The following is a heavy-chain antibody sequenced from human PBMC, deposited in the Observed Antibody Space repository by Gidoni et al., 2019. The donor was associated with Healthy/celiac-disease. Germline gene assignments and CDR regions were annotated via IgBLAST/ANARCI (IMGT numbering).Heavy chain of an antibody. Sequence: QLQLQESGPGLVKPSETLSLTCTVSGGSISSSSYYWGWIRQPPGKGLEWIGSIYYSGSTYYNPSLKSRVTISVDTSKNQFSLKLSSVTAADTAVYYCARPPYPGPHDAFDIWGQGTMVTVSS. J-gene: IGHJ3*02. CDR3: ARPPYPGPHDAFDI. V-gene: IGHV4-39*01. CDR1: GGSISSSSYY. CDR2: IYYSGST.